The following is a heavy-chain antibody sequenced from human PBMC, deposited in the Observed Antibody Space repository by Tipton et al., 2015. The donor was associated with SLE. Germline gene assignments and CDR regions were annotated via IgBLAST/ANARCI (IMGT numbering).Heavy chain of an antibody. V-gene: IGHV4-38-2*02. CDR2: IYHSGNT. J-gene: IGHJ6*02. Sequence: TLSLTCTVSGYSISSGYYWGWIRQPPGKGLEWIGSIYHSGNTYYNPSLNSRLTISLDTSKNQFSLKLNSVTAADTAVYYCARVSSLWYEDVWGQGTTVTVSS. CDR3: ARVSSLWYEDV. CDR1: GYSISSGYY. D-gene: IGHD6-13*01.